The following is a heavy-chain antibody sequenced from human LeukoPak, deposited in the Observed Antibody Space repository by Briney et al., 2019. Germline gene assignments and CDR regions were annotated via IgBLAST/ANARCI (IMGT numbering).Heavy chain of an antibody. D-gene: IGHD3-3*01. CDR2: IWYDGSNK. V-gene: IGHV3-33*01. CDR1: GFTFRNYG. Sequence: GGSLRLSCAASGFTFRNYGMHWVRQAPGKGLEWVAVIWYDGSNKYYADSVKGRFTISRDNSKNTLYLQMNSLRDGDTAVYYCAGDKRSGYFEHWGQGTLVIVSS. CDR3: AGDKRSGYFEH. J-gene: IGHJ4*02.